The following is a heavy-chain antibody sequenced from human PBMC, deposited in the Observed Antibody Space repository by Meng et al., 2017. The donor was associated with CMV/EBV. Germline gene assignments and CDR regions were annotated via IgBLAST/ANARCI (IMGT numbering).Heavy chain of an antibody. CDR3: ARLPFWSERTGGEEFDP. D-gene: IGHD3-3*01. V-gene: IGHV1-2*02. J-gene: IGHJ5*02. Sequence: ASVKVSCKASGYTFTGYYMHWVRQAPGQGLEWMGWINPNSGGTNYAQKFQGRVTMTRDTSISTAYMELSRLRSDDTAVYYCARLPFWSERTGGEEFDPWGQGTLVTVSS. CDR1: GYTFTGYY. CDR2: INPNSGGT.